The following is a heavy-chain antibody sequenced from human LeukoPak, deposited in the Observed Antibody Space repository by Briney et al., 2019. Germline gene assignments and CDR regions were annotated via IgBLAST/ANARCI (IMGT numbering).Heavy chain of an antibody. J-gene: IGHJ1*01. CDR2: ISSSGSTI. CDR1: GFTFSSYE. CDR3: ARDHGDYAEYFQH. V-gene: IGHV3-48*03. D-gene: IGHD4-17*01. Sequence: SGGSLRLSCAASGFTFSSYEMNWVRQAPGKGLEWVSYISSSGSTIYYADSVKGRFTISRDNAKNSLYLQMNSLRAEDTAVYYCARDHGDYAEYFQHWGQGTLVTVSS.